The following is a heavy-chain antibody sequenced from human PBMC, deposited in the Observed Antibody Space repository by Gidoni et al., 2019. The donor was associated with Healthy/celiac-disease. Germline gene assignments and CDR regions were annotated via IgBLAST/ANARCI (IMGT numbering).Heavy chain of an antibody. D-gene: IGHD3-16*01. CDR2: ISWNSGSI. CDR3: EKEPGEHAFDI. J-gene: IGHJ3*02. Sequence: EVQLVESGGGLVPPGRSLRLSCAASGFTFDDYAMHWVRQAPGKGLEWVSGISWNSGSIGDADSVKGRFTISRDNAKNSLYLQMNSLRAEDTALYYCEKEPGEHAFDIWGQGTMVTVSS. V-gene: IGHV3-9*01. CDR1: GFTFDDYA.